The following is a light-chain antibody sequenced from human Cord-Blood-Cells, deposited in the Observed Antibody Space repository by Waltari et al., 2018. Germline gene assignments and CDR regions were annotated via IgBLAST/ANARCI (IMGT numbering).Light chain of an antibody. CDR2: AAS. J-gene: IGKJ3*01. CDR3: QQSYSTLFT. V-gene: IGKV1-39*01. CDR1: QSISSY. Sequence: DIQMPQSPSSLSGSVGDRVPITCRASQSISSYLNWYQQKPGKAPKLLIYAASSLQSGVPSRFSGSGSGTDFTLTISSLQPEDFATYYCQQSYSTLFTFGPGTKGDIK.